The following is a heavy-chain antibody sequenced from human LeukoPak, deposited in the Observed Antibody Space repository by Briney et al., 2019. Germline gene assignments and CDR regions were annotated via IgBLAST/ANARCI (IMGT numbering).Heavy chain of an antibody. J-gene: IGHJ4*02. CDR2: ISGSGGST. V-gene: IGHV3-23*01. CDR3: AKAYCGGDCYSPHLDY. D-gene: IGHD2-21*02. CDR1: GFTFSSYA. Sequence: QPGGSLRLSCAASGFTFSSYAMSWVRQAPGKGLEWVSAISGSGGSTYYADSVKGRFTISRDNSKSTLYLQMNSLRAEDTAVYYCAKAYCGGDCYSPHLDYWGQGTLVTVSS.